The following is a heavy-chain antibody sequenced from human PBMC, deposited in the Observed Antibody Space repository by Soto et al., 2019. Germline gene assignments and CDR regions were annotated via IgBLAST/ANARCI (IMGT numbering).Heavy chain of an antibody. CDR3: ARDADTAMVVNWFST. CDR2: IIPMFSTS. CDR1: GGNFNDYI. D-gene: IGHD5-18*01. Sequence: QVQLVQSGAEVKKPGSSVKVSCKASGGNFNDYIISWVRQAPGQGPEWMGAIIPMFSTSNYAQKFQGRVTIFANESTSTAYTELRSLRSEDTAIYSCARDADTAMVVNWFSTWGQGTLVTVSP. V-gene: IGHV1-69*12. J-gene: IGHJ5*02.